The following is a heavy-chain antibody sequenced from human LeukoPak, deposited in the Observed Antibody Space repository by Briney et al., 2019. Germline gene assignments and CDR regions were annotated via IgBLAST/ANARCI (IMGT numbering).Heavy chain of an antibody. CDR2: IWYDGSNK. V-gene: IGHV3-33*01. CDR3: ARRYCSSTSCSQGDGMDV. Sequence: TGGSLRLSCAASGFTFSSYGMHWVRQAPGKGLEWVAVIWYDGSNKYYADSVKGRFTISRDNSKNTLYLQMNSLRVEDTAVYYCARRYCSSTSCSQGDGMDVWGQGTTVTVSS. D-gene: IGHD2-2*01. CDR1: GFTFSSYG. J-gene: IGHJ6*02.